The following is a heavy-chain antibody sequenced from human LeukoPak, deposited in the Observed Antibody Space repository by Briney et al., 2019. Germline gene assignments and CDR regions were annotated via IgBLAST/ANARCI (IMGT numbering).Heavy chain of an antibody. CDR3: AREAIVGANTYFDY. D-gene: IGHD1-26*01. J-gene: IGHJ4*02. Sequence: SVKVSCEASGGTFSSYAISWVRQAPGQGLEWMGGIIPIFGTANYAQKFQGRVTITADESTSTAYMELSSLRSEDTAVYYCAREAIVGANTYFDYWGQGALVTVSS. CDR1: GGTFSSYA. V-gene: IGHV1-69*13. CDR2: IIPIFGTA.